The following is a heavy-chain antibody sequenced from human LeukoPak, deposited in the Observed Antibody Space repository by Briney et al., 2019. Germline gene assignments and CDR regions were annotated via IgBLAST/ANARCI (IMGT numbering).Heavy chain of an antibody. CDR1: GGSISENW. CDR2: ISGSGGST. J-gene: IGHJ4*02. CDR3: TTSTLKLWFGELSPHFDY. D-gene: IGHD3-10*01. V-gene: IGHV3-23*01. Sequence: PSETLSLTCVVSGGSISENWWSWVRQPPGKGLEWVSAISGSGGSTYYADSVKGRFTISRDNSKNTLYLQMNSLKTEDTAVYYCTTSTLKLWFGELSPHFDYWGQGTLVTVSS.